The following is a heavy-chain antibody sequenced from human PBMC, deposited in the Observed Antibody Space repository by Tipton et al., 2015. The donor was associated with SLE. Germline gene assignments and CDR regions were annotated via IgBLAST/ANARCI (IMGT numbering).Heavy chain of an antibody. V-gene: IGHV4-34*01. D-gene: IGHD6-6*01. Sequence: TLSLTCAVYGGSFSGYYWSWIRQPPGKGLEWIGSIYYSGSTYYNPSLKSRVTISVDTSKNQFSLKLSSVTAADTAVYYCARRIAARGVFDPWGQGTLVTVSS. CDR2: IYYSGST. CDR3: ARRIAARGVFDP. CDR1: GGSFSGYY. J-gene: IGHJ5*02.